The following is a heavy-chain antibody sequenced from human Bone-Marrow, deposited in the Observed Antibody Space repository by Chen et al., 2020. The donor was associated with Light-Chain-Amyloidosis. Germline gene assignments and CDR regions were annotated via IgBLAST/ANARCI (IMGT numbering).Heavy chain of an antibody. CDR1: GGSFSGYY. D-gene: IGHD5-12*01. J-gene: IGHJ4*02. CDR3: ARSRDGYNSDYFDY. CDR2: INHSGST. V-gene: IGHV4-34*01. Sequence: QVQLQQWGAGLLKPSETLSLTCAVYGGSFSGYYWSWIRQPPGKGLEWIGEINHSGSTNYNPSLKRRVTISVDTSKNQFSLKLSSVTAADTAVYYCARSRDGYNSDYFDYWGQGTLVTVSS.